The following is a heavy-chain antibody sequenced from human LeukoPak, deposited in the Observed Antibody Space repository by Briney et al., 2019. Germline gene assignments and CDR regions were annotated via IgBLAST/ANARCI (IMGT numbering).Heavy chain of an antibody. CDR2: ISSSGSTI. V-gene: IGHV3-11*01. CDR3: ARDTALNRRWLQRNFDY. J-gene: IGHJ4*02. D-gene: IGHD5-24*01. Sequence: PGRSLRLSCAASGFTFSDYYMSWIRQAPGKGLEWVSYISSSGSTIYYADSVKGRFTISRDNAKNSLYLQMNSLRAEDTAVYYCARDTALNRRWLQRNFDYWGQGTLVTVSS. CDR1: GFTFSDYY.